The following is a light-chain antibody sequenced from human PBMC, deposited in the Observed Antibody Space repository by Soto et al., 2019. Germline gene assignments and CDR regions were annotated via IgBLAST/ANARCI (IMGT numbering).Light chain of an antibody. J-gene: IGKJ1*01. Sequence: DIQMTQSPSSLSASVGDRVTITCRASQNIRSYLNWYQQKPGKAPQLLIYATSSLQTGVPSRFSASGSAKDFSLGISDRQPEDAATYYCQQGYSTRWTSGRGTKVEI. CDR3: QQGYSTRWT. CDR2: ATS. V-gene: IGKV1-39*01. CDR1: QNIRSY.